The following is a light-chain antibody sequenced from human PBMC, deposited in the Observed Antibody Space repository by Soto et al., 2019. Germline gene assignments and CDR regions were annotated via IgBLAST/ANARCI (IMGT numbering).Light chain of an antibody. CDR1: QSISSW. CDR3: QQYNSYPWT. Sequence: DIQMTQSPSTLSASVGDRVTITCRASQSISSWLAWYQQKPGKAPKLLIYDASSLESGVPSRFSGSGSGTDFTLTISSLQPDDFATYYCQQYNSYPWTFGQGNKVDIK. CDR2: DAS. J-gene: IGKJ1*01. V-gene: IGKV1-5*01.